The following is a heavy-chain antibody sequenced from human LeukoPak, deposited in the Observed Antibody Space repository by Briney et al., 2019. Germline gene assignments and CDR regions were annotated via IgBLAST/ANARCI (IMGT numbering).Heavy chain of an antibody. CDR1: GFTFSSYG. J-gene: IGHJ4*02. CDR2: IWYDGSNK. Sequence: GGSLRLSCAASGFTFSSYGMHWVRQAPGKGLEWVALIWYDGSNKYYADSVKGRFTISRDNAKNSLYLQMNSLRAEDTAVYYCASDSGYVSRDYWGQGTLVTVSS. D-gene: IGHD5-12*01. V-gene: IGHV3-33*01. CDR3: ASDSGYVSRDY.